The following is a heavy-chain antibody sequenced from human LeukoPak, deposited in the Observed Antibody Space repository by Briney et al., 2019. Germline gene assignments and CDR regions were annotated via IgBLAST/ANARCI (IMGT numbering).Heavy chain of an antibody. V-gene: IGHV3-23*01. Sequence: GGSLRLSCAASGFTFSSYAMSWVRQAPGKGLEWVSAISVSGGTTYYADSVKGRFTISRDNSKNTLYLQMNSLRVEDTAVYYCARYCSSTSCYSRLLGYYGMDVWGQGTTVTVSS. J-gene: IGHJ6*02. CDR1: GFTFSSYA. CDR3: ARYCSSTSCYSRLLGYYGMDV. CDR2: ISVSGGTT. D-gene: IGHD2-2*01.